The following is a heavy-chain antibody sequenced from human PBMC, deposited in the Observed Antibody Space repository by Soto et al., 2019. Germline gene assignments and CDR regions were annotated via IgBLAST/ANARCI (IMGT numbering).Heavy chain of an antibody. CDR1: GYTFTSYG. CDR2: ISAYNGNT. D-gene: IGHD3-9*01. V-gene: IGHV1-18*01. Sequence: ASVKVSCKASGYTFTSYGISWVRQAPGQGLEWMGWISAYNGNTNYAQKLQGRVIMTTDTSTSTAYMELRSLRSDDTAVYYCSRVETFGDILTVYYIPTYNWFDPWG. J-gene: IGHJ5*02. CDR3: SRVETFGDILTVYYIPTYNWFDP.